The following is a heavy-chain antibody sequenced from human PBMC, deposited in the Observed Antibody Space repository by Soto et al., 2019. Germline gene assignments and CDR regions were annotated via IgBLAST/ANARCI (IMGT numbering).Heavy chain of an antibody. CDR2: IIPIFGTA. V-gene: IGHV1-69*06. Sequence: QVQLVQAGAEVKKPGSSVKVSCKTSGGTFSTYAIVWVRPAPVEGLEWIGGIIPIFGTANCAQKFQERGTITSNTSTNTDFMDLISLKSEDTAMYYCASSSGNSYWVGKQYYFDYWRRGTLVNVSS. D-gene: IGHD5-18*01. J-gene: IGHJ4*02. CDR3: ASSSGNSYWVGKQYYFDY. CDR1: GGTFSTYA.